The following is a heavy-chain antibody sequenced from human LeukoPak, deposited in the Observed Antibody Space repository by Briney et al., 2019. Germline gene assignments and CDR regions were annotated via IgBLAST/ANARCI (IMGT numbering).Heavy chain of an antibody. CDR3: ARGRPSHYFDY. V-gene: IGHV3-48*03. CDR2: ISSSGSTI. D-gene: IGHD2-2*01. CDR1: GFTFSSYE. J-gene: IGHJ4*02. Sequence: GGSLRLSCAASGFTFSSYEMNWVRQAPGKGLEWVSCISSSGSTIYYADSVKGRFTTSRDNAKNSLYLQMNSLRAEDTAVYYCARGRPSHYFDYWGQGTLVTVSS.